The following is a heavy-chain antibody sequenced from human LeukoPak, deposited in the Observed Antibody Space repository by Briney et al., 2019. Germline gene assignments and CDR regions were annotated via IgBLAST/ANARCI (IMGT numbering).Heavy chain of an antibody. D-gene: IGHD6-19*01. Sequence: QPGGSLRLSCAASGFTFSSYEMNWVRQAPGKGLEWVSYISTSGNIIYYADSVKGRFTISRDDAKNSLYLQMNGLRAEDTAIYYCARDYGVAGTDNYFDLWGRGTLVTVAS. J-gene: IGHJ2*01. CDR3: ARDYGVAGTDNYFDL. V-gene: IGHV3-48*03. CDR1: GFTFSSYE. CDR2: ISTSGNII.